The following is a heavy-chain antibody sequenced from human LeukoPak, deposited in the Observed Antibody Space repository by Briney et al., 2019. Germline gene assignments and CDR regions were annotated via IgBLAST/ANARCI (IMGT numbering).Heavy chain of an antibody. J-gene: IGHJ4*02. CDR2: ISAYNGNT. CDR1: GGTFSSYA. V-gene: IGHV1-18*01. D-gene: IGHD2-2*01. CDR3: ARVRRYCSSTSCYAPLFDY. Sequence: ASVKVSCKASGGTFSSYAISWVRQAPGQGLEWMGWISAYNGNTNYAQKLQGRVTMTTDTSTGTAYMELRSLRSDDTAVYYCARVRRYCSSTSCYAPLFDYWGQGTLVTVSS.